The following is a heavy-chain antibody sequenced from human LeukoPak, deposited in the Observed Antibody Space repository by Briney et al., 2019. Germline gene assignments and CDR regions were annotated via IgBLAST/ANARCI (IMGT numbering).Heavy chain of an antibody. Sequence: PGGSLRLSCAASGFTFSSYSMNWVRQAPGKGLEWVSYISSSSSTMYYADSVKGRFTISRDNAKNSLYLQMNSLRAEDTAGYYCASADDFWSGYDYWGQGTLVTVSS. V-gene: IGHV3-48*01. CDR3: ASADDFWSGYDY. J-gene: IGHJ4*02. CDR1: GFTFSSYS. D-gene: IGHD3-3*01. CDR2: ISSSSSTM.